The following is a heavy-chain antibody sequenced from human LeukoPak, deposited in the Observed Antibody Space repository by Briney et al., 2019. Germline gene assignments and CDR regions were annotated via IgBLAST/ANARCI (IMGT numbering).Heavy chain of an antibody. D-gene: IGHD2-21*01. Sequence: GGSLRLSCAASGFTLSTYAMSWFRQTPGKGLEWFAATSSSDAGTDHADSVRGRFTISRDNSKNTLYLQMNTLRAEDTAVYFCAKAPVTSCRGAYCYPFDSWGQGNLVTVSS. CDR2: TSSSDAGT. CDR3: AKAPVTSCRGAYCYPFDS. V-gene: IGHV3-23*01. J-gene: IGHJ4*02. CDR1: GFTLSTYA.